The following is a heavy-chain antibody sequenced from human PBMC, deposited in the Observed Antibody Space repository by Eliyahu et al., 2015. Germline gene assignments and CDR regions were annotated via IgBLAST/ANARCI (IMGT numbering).Heavy chain of an antibody. CDR3: ARDLGAYKRAFDY. J-gene: IGHJ4*02. D-gene: IGHD3-16*01. CDR2: MYNGGAX. Sequence: EVQLVESGGGLIQPGGSLRLSCAASGFTVGSNYMSWVRQAPGKGLEWLSVMYNGGAXYYADSVKGRFTISRDNSKNTLYLQMNSLRADDTAVYYCARDLGAYKRAFDYWGQGTLVTVSS. CDR1: GFTVGSNY. V-gene: IGHV3-53*01.